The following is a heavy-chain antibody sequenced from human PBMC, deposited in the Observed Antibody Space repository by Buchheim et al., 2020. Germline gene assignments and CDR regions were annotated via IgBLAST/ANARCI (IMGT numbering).Heavy chain of an antibody. CDR3: ARDNYDFWSGYGEGFAY. J-gene: IGHJ4*02. CDR1: GFTFSSYS. V-gene: IGHV3-21*01. CDR2: ISSSSSYI. D-gene: IGHD3-3*01. Sequence: EVQLVESGGGLVKPGGSLRLSCAASGFTFSSYSMNWVRQAPGKGLEWVSSISSSSSYIYYADSVKGRFTISRDNAKNSLYLQMNSLRAEDTAVYYCARDNYDFWSGYGEGFAYWGQGTL.